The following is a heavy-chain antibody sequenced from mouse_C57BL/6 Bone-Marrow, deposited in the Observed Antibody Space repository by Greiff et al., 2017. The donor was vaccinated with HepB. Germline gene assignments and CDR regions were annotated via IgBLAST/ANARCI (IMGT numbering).Heavy chain of an antibody. V-gene: IGHV1-69*01. D-gene: IGHD2-4*01. J-gene: IGHJ3*01. Sequence: QVQLQQPGAELVMPGASVKLSCKASGYTFTGYWMHWVKQRPGQGLEWIGEIDPSDSYTNYNQKFKGKSTLTVDKSSSTAYMQLSSLTSEDSAVYYCARGGIYYDFWFAYWGQGTLVTVSA. CDR3: ARGGIYYDFWFAY. CDR1: GYTFTGYW. CDR2: IDPSDSYT.